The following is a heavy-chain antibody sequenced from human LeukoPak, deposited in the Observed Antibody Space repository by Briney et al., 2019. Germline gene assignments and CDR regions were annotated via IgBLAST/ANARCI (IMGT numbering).Heavy chain of an antibody. CDR1: GYTFTSYG. CDR2: ISAYNGNT. V-gene: IGHV1-18*01. J-gene: IGHJ6*02. Sequence: ASVNVSCKASGYTFTSYGISWVRQAPGQGLEWMGWISAYNGNTNYAQKLQGRVTMTTDTSTSTAYMELRSLRSDDTAVYYCASVSPRFWSAPNYYYYGMDVWGQGTTVTVSS. D-gene: IGHD3-3*01. CDR3: ASVSPRFWSAPNYYYYGMDV.